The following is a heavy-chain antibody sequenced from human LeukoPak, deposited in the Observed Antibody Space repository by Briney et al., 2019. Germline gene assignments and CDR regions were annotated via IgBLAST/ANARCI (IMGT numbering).Heavy chain of an antibody. J-gene: IGHJ4*02. CDR2: SYYSGST. D-gene: IGHD4-17*01. V-gene: IGHV4-59*02. CDR3: ARGLELYGDYPGVYLDY. CDR1: GGSVTSFY. Sequence: SETLSLTRTVSGGSVTSFYWSWIRQPPGRGLEWIGYSYYSGSTNYNPSLKSRVTISVDTSKNQFSLKLSSVTAADTAIYYCARGLELYGDYPGVYLDYWGQGTLVTVSS.